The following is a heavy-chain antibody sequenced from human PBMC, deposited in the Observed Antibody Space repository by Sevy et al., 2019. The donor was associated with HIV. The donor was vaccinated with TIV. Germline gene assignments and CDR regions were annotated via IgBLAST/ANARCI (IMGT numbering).Heavy chain of an antibody. Sequence: SETLSLTCSVSGASVSAANDYWSWIRQPPGKGLEWIGNVYYFGSTNYNPSIKSRVTISLDTSKKQFSLKLSSVTAAVPAVYYCARDQYYDIGTGLYAMDVWGEGTTVSVSS. CDR3: ARDQYYDIGTGLYAMDV. J-gene: IGHJ6*04. V-gene: IGHV4-61*01. CDR1: GASVSAANDY. CDR2: VYYFGST. D-gene: IGHD3-9*01.